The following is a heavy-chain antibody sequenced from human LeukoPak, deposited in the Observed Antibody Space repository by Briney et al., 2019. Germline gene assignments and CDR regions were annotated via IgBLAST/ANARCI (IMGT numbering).Heavy chain of an antibody. J-gene: IGHJ4*02. CDR3: ARAAPGYSYGYHYFDY. V-gene: IGHV3-33*01. CDR2: IWYDGSNE. D-gene: IGHD5-18*01. Sequence: GGSLRLSCVASGFTFSSYGMHWVRQAPGKGLEWVAVIWYDGSNEYYADSVKGRFTISRDSSKNTLYLQMNSLRAEDTAVYYCARAAPGYSYGYHYFDYWGQGTLVTVSS. CDR1: GFTFSSYG.